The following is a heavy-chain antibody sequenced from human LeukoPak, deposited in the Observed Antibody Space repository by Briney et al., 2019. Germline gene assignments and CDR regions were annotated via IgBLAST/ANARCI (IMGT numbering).Heavy chain of an antibody. CDR1: GFTFSSYG. V-gene: IGHV3-30*03. J-gene: IGHJ6*02. CDR3: ASRYSSGWRTHYYYYYGMDV. Sequence: PGGSLRLSCAASGFTFSSYGMHWVRQAPGKGLEWVAVISYDGSNKYYADSVKGRFTISRDNSKNTLYLQMNSLRAEDTAVYYCASRYSSGWRTHYYYYYGMDVWGQGTTVTVSS. CDR2: ISYDGSNK. D-gene: IGHD6-19*01.